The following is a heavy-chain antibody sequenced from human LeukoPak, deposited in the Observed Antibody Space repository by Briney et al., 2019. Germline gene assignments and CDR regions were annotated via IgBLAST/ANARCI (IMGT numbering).Heavy chain of an antibody. CDR2: IYTGGST. J-gene: IGHJ4*02. Sequence: GGSLRLSCAASGFTVSSNYMGWVRQAPGKGLEWVSVIYTGGSTYYADSVKGRFTISRDNSKNTLYLQMNSLRAEDTAVYYCARDYGGYYFDYWGQGTLVTVSS. CDR3: ARDYGGYYFDY. CDR1: GFTVSSNY. V-gene: IGHV3-53*01. D-gene: IGHD4-23*01.